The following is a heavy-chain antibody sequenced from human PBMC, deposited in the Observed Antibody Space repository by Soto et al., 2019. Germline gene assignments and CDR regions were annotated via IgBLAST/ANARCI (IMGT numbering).Heavy chain of an antibody. Sequence: ASVKVSCKASGGTFSSYAISWVRQAPGQGLEWMGWISGYNGNINYVQKLQGRVTMTTDTSTSTAYMELRSLRSDDTAVYYCARGYYDSSGYPRGPPDYWGQGTLVTVSS. D-gene: IGHD3-22*01. CDR3: ARGYYDSSGYPRGPPDY. V-gene: IGHV1-18*01. CDR2: ISGYNGNI. CDR1: GGTFSSYA. J-gene: IGHJ4*02.